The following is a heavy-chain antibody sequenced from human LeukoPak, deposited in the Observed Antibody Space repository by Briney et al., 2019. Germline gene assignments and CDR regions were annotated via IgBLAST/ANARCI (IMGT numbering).Heavy chain of an antibody. J-gene: IGHJ3*02. CDR3: ARDGGLGLDTLDI. CDR2: TYYRSKWYN. D-gene: IGHD3-16*01. V-gene: IGHV6-1*01. CDR1: GDSVSSNSAA. Sequence: SQTLSLTCALSGDSVSSNSAAWNWIRQSPSRGLEWLGRTYYRSKWYNDYAVSVKSRIPVNPDTTKNQFALHLTSVTLEDTAVYYCARDGGLGLDTLDIWGQGTMVTVSS.